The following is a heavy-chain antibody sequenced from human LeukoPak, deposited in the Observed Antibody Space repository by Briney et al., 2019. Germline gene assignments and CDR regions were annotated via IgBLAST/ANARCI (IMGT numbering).Heavy chain of an antibody. Sequence: SETLSLTCTVSGGSISSYDWSWIRQPPGKGLEWIGYIYYSGSTNYNPSLKSRVTISVDTSKNQFSLKLSSVTAADTAVYYCARVPRIEAGATGDWFDPWGQGTVVTVSS. CDR2: IYYSGST. CDR1: GGSISSYD. V-gene: IGHV4-59*01. CDR3: ARVPRIEAGATGDWFDP. D-gene: IGHD6-13*01. J-gene: IGHJ5*02.